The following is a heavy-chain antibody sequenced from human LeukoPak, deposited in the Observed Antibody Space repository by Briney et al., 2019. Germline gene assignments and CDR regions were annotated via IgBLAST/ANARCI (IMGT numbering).Heavy chain of an antibody. CDR2: ISSSGSTI. CDR1: GFTFSSYA. J-gene: IGHJ4*02. Sequence: GGSLRLSCAASGFTFSSYAMSWVRQAPGKGLEWVSYISSSGSTIYYADSVKGRFTISRDNAKNSLYLQMNSLSAEDTAVYYCARESIDYGDYERFDYWGQGTLVTVSS. V-gene: IGHV3-48*03. CDR3: ARESIDYGDYERFDY. D-gene: IGHD4-17*01.